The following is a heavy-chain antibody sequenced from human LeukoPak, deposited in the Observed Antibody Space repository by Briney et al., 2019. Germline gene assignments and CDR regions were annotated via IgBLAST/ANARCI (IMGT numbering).Heavy chain of an antibody. CDR1: GFTFSSYW. CDR2: IKQDGSEK. D-gene: IGHD3-3*01. J-gene: IGHJ6*03. CDR3: ARVRNKVLRFLEWLSPYYYYYYMDV. Sequence: PGGSLRLSCAASGFTFSSYWMSWVRQAPGKGLEWVADIKQDGSEKYYVDSVKGRFTISRDNAKNSLYLQMNSLRAEDTAVYYCARVRNKVLRFLEWLSPYYYYYYMDVWGKGTTVTVSS. V-gene: IGHV3-7*01.